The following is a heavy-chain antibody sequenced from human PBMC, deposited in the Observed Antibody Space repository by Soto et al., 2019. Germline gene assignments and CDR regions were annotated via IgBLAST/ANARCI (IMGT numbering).Heavy chain of an antibody. CDR3: ARALTQVDAFDL. CDR2: IYHSGST. J-gene: IGHJ3*01. V-gene: IGHV4-31*03. D-gene: IGHD3-9*01. Sequence: QVQLQESGPGLVKPSQTLSLTCTVSGGSISSGGYYWSWIRQHPGKGLEWIGYIYHSGSTYYNPSLNSRVTISVDRSKNQVSVKLSSVTAADTAVYYGARALTQVDAFDLWGQGTMVTVSS. CDR1: GGSISSGGYY.